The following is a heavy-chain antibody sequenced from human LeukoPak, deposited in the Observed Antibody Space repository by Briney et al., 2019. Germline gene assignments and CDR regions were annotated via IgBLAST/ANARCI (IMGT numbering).Heavy chain of an antibody. CDR3: ARDSNGDYYFDY. V-gene: IGHV1-2*02. CDR1: GYTFTGSY. J-gene: IGHJ4*02. D-gene: IGHD4-17*01. CDR2: INPNSGGT. Sequence: ASVKVSCKASGYTFTGSYMHWVRQAPGQGREWMGWINPNSGGTNYAQKFQGRVTMTTDTSISTAYMELSRLRSDDTAVYYFARDSNGDYYFDYGGQGTLVTVSS.